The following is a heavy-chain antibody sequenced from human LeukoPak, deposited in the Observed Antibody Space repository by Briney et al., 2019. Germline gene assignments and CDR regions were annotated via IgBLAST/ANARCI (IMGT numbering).Heavy chain of an antibody. D-gene: IGHD6-13*01. J-gene: IGHJ4*02. V-gene: IGHV4-59*12. CDR2: IYYSGST. Sequence: SETLSLTCTVSGGSISSYYWSWIRQPPGKGLEWIGSIYYSGSTYYNPSLKSRVTISVDTSKNQFSLKLSSVTAADTAVYYCARGSALQQQLEIFDYWGQGTLVTVSS. CDR3: ARGSALQQQLEIFDY. CDR1: GGSISSYY.